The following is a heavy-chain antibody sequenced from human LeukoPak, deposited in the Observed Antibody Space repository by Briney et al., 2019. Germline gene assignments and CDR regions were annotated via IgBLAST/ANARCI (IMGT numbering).Heavy chain of an antibody. J-gene: IGHJ6*02. CDR3: ARYGIRGCPNTNCYTSSFYYGMDV. D-gene: IGHD2-2*02. CDR1: GYSFMDYW. V-gene: IGHV5-51*01. Sequence: GESLKISCKGSGYSFMDYWIGWVRQMPGKGPEWMGIIFPHDSDTKYNPSFQGQVTISVDKSISTAYVQWSSLKASDTAIYYCARYGIRGCPNTNCYTSSFYYGMDVWGPGTTVTVSS. CDR2: IFPHDSDT.